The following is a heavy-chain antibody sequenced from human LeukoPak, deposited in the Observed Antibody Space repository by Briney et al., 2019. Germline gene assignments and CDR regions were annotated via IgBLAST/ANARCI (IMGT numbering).Heavy chain of an antibody. D-gene: IGHD2-2*01. CDR2: IYHSGST. Sequence: SSETLSLTCTVSGGSISSGGYYWSWIRQPPGKGLEWIGYIYHSGSTYYNPSLKSRVTISVDRSKNQFSLKLSSVTAADTAVYYCARSVVGSAFDIWGQGTMVTVSS. CDR1: GGSISSGGYY. J-gene: IGHJ3*02. CDR3: ARSVVGSAFDI. V-gene: IGHV4-30-2*01.